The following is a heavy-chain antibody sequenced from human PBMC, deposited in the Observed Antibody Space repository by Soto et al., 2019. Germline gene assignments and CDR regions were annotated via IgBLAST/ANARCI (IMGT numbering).Heavy chain of an antibody. J-gene: IGHJ4*02. CDR2: ISGSGGST. V-gene: IGHV3-23*01. Sequence: LXLACAASAFTFSIYAMSWVRQAPVEGLEWVSGISGSGGSTYYADSVQGRFTISRDNSKNTLYLQMNSLRAEDTAVYYCAKDNGQLVGATFDYWGQGTLVTVSS. CDR1: AFTFSIYA. CDR3: AKDNGQLVGATFDY. D-gene: IGHD1-26*01.